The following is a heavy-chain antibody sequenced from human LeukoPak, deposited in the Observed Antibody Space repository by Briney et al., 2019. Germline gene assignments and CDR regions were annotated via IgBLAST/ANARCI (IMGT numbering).Heavy chain of an antibody. D-gene: IGHD5-18*01. Sequence: PGGSLRLSCAASGFTFSSYAMSWVRQAPGKGLDLVSAISNGGGSTYYADSVKRRFTISRDNSKNTLYLQMNSLRAEDTAVYHCAKDRRGYSYGYLFDYWGQGTLVTVSS. J-gene: IGHJ4*02. CDR1: GFTFSSYA. CDR2: ISNGGGST. CDR3: AKDRRGYSYGYLFDY. V-gene: IGHV3-23*01.